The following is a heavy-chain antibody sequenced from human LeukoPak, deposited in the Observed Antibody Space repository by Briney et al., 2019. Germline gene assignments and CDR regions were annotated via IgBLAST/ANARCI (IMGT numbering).Heavy chain of an antibody. V-gene: IGHV3-23*01. CDR2: ITNSGGTT. J-gene: IGHJ6*02. CDR3: AKDVSALSHYYGMDV. D-gene: IGHD2/OR15-2a*01. Sequence: GGSLRLSCAASGFTFSSYAMSWVRQAPGKGLEWVSAITNSGGTTYYADSVKGRFTISRDNSKNTLYLQMNSLRAEDTAVYYCAKDVSALSHYYGMDVWGQGTTVTVSS. CDR1: GFTFSSYA.